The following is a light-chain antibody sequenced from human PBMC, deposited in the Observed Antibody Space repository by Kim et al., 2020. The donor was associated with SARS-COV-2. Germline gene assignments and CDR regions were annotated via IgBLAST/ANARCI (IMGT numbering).Light chain of an antibody. Sequence: LSPGERATLSCRASQSVDNRYVAWYQQKPGQAMRLVIYAASSRATGIPDRFSGSGSGTDFTLTISRLEPEDFAVYYCQQYGSPPTTFGQGTKLEIK. CDR2: AAS. J-gene: IGKJ2*01. V-gene: IGKV3-20*01. CDR3: QQYGSPPTT. CDR1: QSVDNRY.